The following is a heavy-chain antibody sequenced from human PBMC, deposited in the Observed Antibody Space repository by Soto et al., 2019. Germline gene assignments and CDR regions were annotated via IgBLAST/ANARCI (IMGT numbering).Heavy chain of an antibody. J-gene: IGHJ3*02. V-gene: IGHV4-59*01. CDR3: ARGGPGYCSGGSCSGYAFDI. Sequence: SETLSLTCTVSGGSISSYYWSWIRQPPGKGLEWIGYIYYSGSTNYNPSLKSRVTISVDTSKNQFSLKLSSVTAADTAVYYCARGGPGYCSGGSCSGYAFDIWGQGTMVTVSS. D-gene: IGHD2-15*01. CDR2: IYYSGST. CDR1: GGSISSYY.